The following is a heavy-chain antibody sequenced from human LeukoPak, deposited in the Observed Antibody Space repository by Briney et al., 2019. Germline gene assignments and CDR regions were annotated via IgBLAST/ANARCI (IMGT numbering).Heavy chain of an antibody. CDR3: ARGIAAAGDGWFDP. V-gene: IGHV1-58*01. CDR1: GFTFTSSA. J-gene: IGHJ5*02. CDR2: IVVGSGNT. Sequence: SVKVSCKASGFTFTSSAVQWVRQARGQRLEWIGWIVVGSGNTNYAQKFQERVTITRDMSTSTAYMELSSLRSEDTAVYYCARGIAAAGDGWFDPWGQGTLVTVSS. D-gene: IGHD6-13*01.